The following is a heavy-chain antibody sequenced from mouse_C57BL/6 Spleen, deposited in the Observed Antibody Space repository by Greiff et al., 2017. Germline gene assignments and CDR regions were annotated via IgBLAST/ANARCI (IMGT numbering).Heavy chain of an antibody. D-gene: IGHD1-1*01. J-gene: IGHJ2*01. CDR2: IYPRSGNT. V-gene: IGHV1-81*01. CDR3: AKERNELLRRDY. Sequence: QVHVKQSGAELARPGASVKLSCKASGYTFTSYGISWVKQRTGQGLEWIGEIYPRSGNTYYNEKFKGKATLTADKSSSTAYMELRSLTSEDSAVYFCAKERNELLRRDYWGQGTTLTVSS. CDR1: GYTFTSYG.